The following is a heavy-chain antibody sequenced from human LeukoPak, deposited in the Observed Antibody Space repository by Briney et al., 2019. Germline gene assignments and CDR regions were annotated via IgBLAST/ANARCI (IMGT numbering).Heavy chain of an antibody. V-gene: IGHV3-48*01. CDR2: ISSSSSTI. CDR1: GFTFSSYS. CDR3: TRDGYCSSTSCPKYFQH. D-gene: IGHD2-2*01. J-gene: IGHJ1*01. Sequence: GGSLRLSCAASGFTFSSYSMNWVRQAPGKGLEWVSYISSSSSTIYYADSVKGRFTISRDNAKNSLYLQMNSLRAEDTAVYYCTRDGYCSSTSCPKYFQHWGQGTLVTASS.